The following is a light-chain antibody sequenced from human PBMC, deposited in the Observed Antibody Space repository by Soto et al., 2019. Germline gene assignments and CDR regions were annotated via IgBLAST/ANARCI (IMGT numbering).Light chain of an antibody. CDR2: DAS. CDR3: QQRSNWPLT. CDR1: QSVSSY. V-gene: IGKV3-11*01. Sequence: EIVLTQSPATLSLSPGERATLSCRASQSVSSYVAWYQQKPGQAPRLLIYDASNRATGIPARFSGSGSGTDFTLTISRLEPEDFAVYYCQQRSNWPLTFGGGTNVEIK. J-gene: IGKJ4*01.